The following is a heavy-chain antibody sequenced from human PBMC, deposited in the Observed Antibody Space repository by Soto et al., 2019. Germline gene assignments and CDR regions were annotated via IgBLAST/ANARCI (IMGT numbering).Heavy chain of an antibody. D-gene: IGHD6-13*01. Sequence: TLSLTCAVSGGSISSGGYSWSWIRQPPGKALEWLALIYWDDDKRYSPSLKSRLTITKATPKNQVVLTMTNMDPVDTATYYCAHRRSSSRTYYFDYWGQGTLVPVSS. V-gene: IGHV2-5*08. CDR1: GGSISSGGYS. CDR2: IYWDDDK. J-gene: IGHJ4*02. CDR3: AHRRSSSRTYYFDY.